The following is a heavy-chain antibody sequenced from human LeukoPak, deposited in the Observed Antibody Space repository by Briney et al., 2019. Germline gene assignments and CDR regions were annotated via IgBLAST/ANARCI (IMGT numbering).Heavy chain of an antibody. CDR1: GGTFSSYA. Sequence: SVKVSCKASGGTFSSYAISWVRQAPGQGLEWMGGIIPIFGTANYAQKFQGRVTITTDESTSTAYMELSSLRSEDTAVYYCARGPKAYYFDSSGYVFDYWGQGTLVTVSS. J-gene: IGHJ4*02. V-gene: IGHV1-69*05. CDR2: IIPIFGTA. D-gene: IGHD3-22*01. CDR3: ARGPKAYYFDSSGYVFDY.